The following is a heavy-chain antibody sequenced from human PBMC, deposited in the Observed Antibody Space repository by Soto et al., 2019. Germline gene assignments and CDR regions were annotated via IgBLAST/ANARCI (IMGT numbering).Heavy chain of an antibody. CDR1: GFTFSTYG. CDR2: ISYDGSKK. V-gene: IGHV3-30*18. D-gene: IGHD1-7*01. J-gene: IGHJ4*02. Sequence: GGSLRLSCAASGFTFSTYGMHWVRQAPGKGLEWVAVISYDGSKKDYADSVKGRFTISRDNSKNTLYLQMSSLRAEDTAVYYCVKYNWNYAFDYWGQGTLVTVSS. CDR3: VKYNWNYAFDY.